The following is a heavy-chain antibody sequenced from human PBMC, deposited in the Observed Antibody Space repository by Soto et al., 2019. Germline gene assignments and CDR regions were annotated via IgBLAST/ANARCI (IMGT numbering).Heavy chain of an antibody. CDR3: QRADVVAADAFDI. D-gene: IGHD2-15*01. CDR1: GYTFTSYG. V-gene: IGHV1-18*01. J-gene: IGHJ3*02. Sequence: QVQLVQSGAEVKKPGASVKVSCKASGYTFTSYGISWVRQAPGQGLEWMGWISAYNGNTNYAQKLQGRVTMTTDTSTNTDYMEVRSLKADDTAVYYWQRADVVAADAFDIWGQGTMVTVSS. CDR2: ISAYNGNT.